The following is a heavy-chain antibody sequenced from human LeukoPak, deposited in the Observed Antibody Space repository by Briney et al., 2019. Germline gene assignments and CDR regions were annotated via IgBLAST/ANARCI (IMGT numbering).Heavy chain of an antibody. V-gene: IGHV4-59*01. D-gene: IGHD1-14*01. CDR1: GGSISSYY. Sequence: PSETLSLTCTVSGGSISSYYWSWIRQPPGKGLEWIGYIYYSGSTNYNPSLKSRVTISVDTSKNQFSLKLSSVTAADTAVYYCARDRNRMDVWGQGTTVTVSS. CDR2: IYYSGST. CDR3: ARDRNRMDV. J-gene: IGHJ6*02.